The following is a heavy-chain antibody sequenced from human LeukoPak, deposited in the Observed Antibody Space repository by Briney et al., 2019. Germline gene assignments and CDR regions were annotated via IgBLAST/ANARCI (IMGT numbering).Heavy chain of an antibody. Sequence: ASVKVSCKASGYTFTDYYMNWVRQAPGQGLEWMGWINPNSGRTSYARNFQGRVIMTRDPSINTAYMELSGLTSNDTAVYYCARTREYSSSWYFPPFDPWGQGTLVTISS. CDR3: ARTREYSSSWYFPPFDP. J-gene: IGHJ5*02. D-gene: IGHD6-13*01. CDR1: GYTFTDYY. V-gene: IGHV1-2*02. CDR2: INPNSGRT.